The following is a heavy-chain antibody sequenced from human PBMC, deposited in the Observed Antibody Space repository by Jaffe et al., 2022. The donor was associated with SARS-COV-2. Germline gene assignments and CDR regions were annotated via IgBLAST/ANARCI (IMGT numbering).Heavy chain of an antibody. CDR1: GFTFSSYW. Sequence: EVQLVESGGGLVQPGGSLRLSCAASGFTFSSYWMSWVRQAPGKGLEWVANIKQDGSEKYYVDSVKGRFTISRDNAKNSLYLQMNSLRAEDTAVYYCARDRGVSMVRGGYFDLWGRGTLVTVSS. D-gene: IGHD3-10*01. CDR2: IKQDGSEK. V-gene: IGHV3-7*01. J-gene: IGHJ2*01. CDR3: ARDRGVSMVRGGYFDL.